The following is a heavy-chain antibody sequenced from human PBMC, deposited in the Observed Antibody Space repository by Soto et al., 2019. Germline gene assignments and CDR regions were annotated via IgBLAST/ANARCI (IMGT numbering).Heavy chain of an antibody. Sequence: QVQLVQSGAEVKKPGSSVKVSCKASGGTFSSYTISWVRQDPGQGLEWMGRIIPILGIANYAQKFQGRVTITADKSTSTGYMELSSLRSEDTAVYYCATLGYCSSTSCYPDYWGQGTLVTVSS. D-gene: IGHD2-2*01. CDR2: IIPILGIA. CDR3: ATLGYCSSTSCYPDY. CDR1: GGTFSSYT. J-gene: IGHJ4*02. V-gene: IGHV1-69*02.